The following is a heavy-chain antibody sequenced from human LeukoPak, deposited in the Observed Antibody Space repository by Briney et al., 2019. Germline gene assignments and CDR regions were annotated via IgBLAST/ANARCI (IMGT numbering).Heavy chain of an antibody. CDR3: ARYARDGFYYGMDV. Sequence: ASETLSLTCTVSGGSISSYYWSWIRQPPGKGLEWIGYIYYSGSTNYNPSLKSRVTISVDTSKNQFSLKPSSVTAADTAVYYCARYARDGFYYGMDVWGQGTTVTVSS. CDR2: IYYSGST. D-gene: IGHD5-24*01. V-gene: IGHV4-59*01. CDR1: GGSISSYY. J-gene: IGHJ6*02.